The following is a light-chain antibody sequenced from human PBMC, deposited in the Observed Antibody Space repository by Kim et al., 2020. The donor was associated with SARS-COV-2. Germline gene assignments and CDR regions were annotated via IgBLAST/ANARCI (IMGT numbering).Light chain of an antibody. Sequence: SVSPGQTASITCSGDKLGDKYACWYQQKPGQSPVLVIYQDSKRPSGIPERFSGSNSGNTVTLTISGTQAMDEADYYCQAWDSSTVLFGGGTQLTVL. J-gene: IGLJ2*01. CDR1: KLGDKY. CDR3: QAWDSSTVL. CDR2: QDS. V-gene: IGLV3-1*01.